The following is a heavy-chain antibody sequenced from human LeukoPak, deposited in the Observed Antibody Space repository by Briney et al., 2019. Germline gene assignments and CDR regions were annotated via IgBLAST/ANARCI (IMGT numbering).Heavy chain of an antibody. J-gene: IGHJ4*02. D-gene: IGHD5-18*01. CDR2: IGSAGDT. CDR3: ARTSGGYNYGRGGYYFDY. Sequence: GGSLRLSCAASGFTFSSYDMHWVRQVPGKGLEWVSRIGSAGDTYYPGSVKGRFTISRESARNSLYLQMNSLRVGDTAVYYCARTSGGYNYGRGGYYFDYWGQGTLVTVSS. V-gene: IGHV3-13*04. CDR1: GFTFSSYD.